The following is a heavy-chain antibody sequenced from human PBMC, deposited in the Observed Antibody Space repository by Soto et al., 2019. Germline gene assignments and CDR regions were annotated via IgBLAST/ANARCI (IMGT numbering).Heavy chain of an antibody. CDR1: GGSISSGGYY. J-gene: IGHJ4*02. D-gene: IGHD3-22*01. CDR2: IYYSGST. V-gene: IGHV4-31*03. CDR3: ARQNYDSSGIFDY. Sequence: SETLSLTCTVSGGSISSGGYYWSWIRHHPGKGLEWIGYIYYSGSTYYNPSLKSRVTISVDTSKNQFSLKLSSVTAADTAVYYCARQNYDSSGIFDYWGQGTLVTVSS.